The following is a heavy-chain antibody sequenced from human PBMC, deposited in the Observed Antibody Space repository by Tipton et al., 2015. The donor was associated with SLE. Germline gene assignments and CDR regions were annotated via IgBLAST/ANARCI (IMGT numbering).Heavy chain of an antibody. V-gene: IGHV4-59*12. CDR3: ARVSSSTRYSFPFDF. J-gene: IGHJ4*02. Sequence: LRLSCAPSGFTFSNYWMHWVRQAPGKGLAWIGFMHYSGSTYYKPSLKSRVTISVDTSKNQFSLKLSSVTAADTAVYYCARVSSSTRYSFPFDFWGQGSLVTVSP. CDR1: GFTFSNYW. CDR2: MHYSGST. D-gene: IGHD2-21*01.